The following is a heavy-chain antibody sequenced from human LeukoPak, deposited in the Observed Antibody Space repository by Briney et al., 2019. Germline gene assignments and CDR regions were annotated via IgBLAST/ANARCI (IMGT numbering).Heavy chain of an antibody. CDR1: GFNVAAYA. D-gene: IGHD3-10*01. Sequence: GGSLRLSCAASGFNVAAYAMYWVRQPPGKSLEWVSLISGDSDKKYSAASVKGRFTISRDNSKNSLFLQMNSLTTEDTALYYCAIAYESGSFYRAFAYWGQGALVTVSS. CDR3: AIAYESGSFYRAFAY. J-gene: IGHJ4*02. V-gene: IGHV3-43*02. CDR2: ISGDSDKK.